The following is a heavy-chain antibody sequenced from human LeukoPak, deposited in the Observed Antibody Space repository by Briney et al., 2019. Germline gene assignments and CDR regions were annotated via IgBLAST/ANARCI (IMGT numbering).Heavy chain of an antibody. CDR2: ISAYNGNT. V-gene: IGHV1-18*01. J-gene: IGHJ5*02. CDR1: GYTFTSYG. D-gene: IGHD6-19*01. CDR3: ARRRKTGYSSGPKDDWFDP. Sequence: ASVKVSCKASGYTFTSYGISWVRQAPGQGLEWMGWISAYNGNTNYAQKFQGRVTMTRDTSTSTVYMELSSLRSEDTAAYYCARRRKTGYSSGPKDDWFDPWGQGTLVTVSS.